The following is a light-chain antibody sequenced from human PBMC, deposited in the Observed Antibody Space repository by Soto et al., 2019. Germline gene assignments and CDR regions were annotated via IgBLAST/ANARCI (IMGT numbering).Light chain of an antibody. CDR3: QQYDSCSLT. CDR1: PSISSW. V-gene: IGKV1-5*03. CDR2: KAS. J-gene: IGKJ4*01. Sequence: DIQMTQSPSTLSASVGDRVTVTCRASPSISSWLAWYQQKPGKAPKLLIYKASSLESGGPSRFSGSGSGTEFTLTNSSLQPDDFATYYYQQYDSCSLTIGGGTKVEIK.